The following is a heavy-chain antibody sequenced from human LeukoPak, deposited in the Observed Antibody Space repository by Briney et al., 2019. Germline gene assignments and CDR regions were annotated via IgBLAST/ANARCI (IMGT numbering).Heavy chain of an antibody. D-gene: IGHD3-22*01. V-gene: IGHV4-34*01. J-gene: IGHJ4*02. CDR2: INHRGDT. Sequence: SETLSLTCAVYGGSFSTYYWSWIRQSPGKGLEWIAEINHRGDTNYNPSVKSRVTISVDTSKNQFSLKVRSLTAADTAVYYCATQDSSHYWGQGTLVTVSS. CDR1: GGSFSTYY. CDR3: ATQDSSHY.